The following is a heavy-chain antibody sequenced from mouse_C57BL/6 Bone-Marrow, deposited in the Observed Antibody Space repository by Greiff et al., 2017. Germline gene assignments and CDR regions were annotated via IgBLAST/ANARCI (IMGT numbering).Heavy chain of an antibody. J-gene: IGHJ4*01. Sequence: EVKLLESGAELVRPGASVKLSCTASGFNIKDDYMHWVKQRPEQGLEWIGGIVPENGDTEYATKFQGKATITADTSSNTAYLQLSSLTSEDTAVYYCTACVDDYGEYYYAMDYWGQGTSVTVSS. CDR2: IVPENGDT. CDR3: TACVDDYGEYYYAMDY. D-gene: IGHD2-4*01. V-gene: IGHV14-4*01. CDR1: GFNIKDDY.